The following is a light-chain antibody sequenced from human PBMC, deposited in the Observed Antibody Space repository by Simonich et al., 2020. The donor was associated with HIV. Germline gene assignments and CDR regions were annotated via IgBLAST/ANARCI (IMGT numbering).Light chain of an antibody. CDR1: QRVRSSY. J-gene: IGKJ2*01. V-gene: IGKV3-20*01. Sequence: EIVLTQSPGTLSLSPGEKATRSHRASQRVRSSYLAWYQQKPGQAPRLLIYGASSRATGIPDRFSGSGSGTDFTLTISSMQSEDFAVYYCQQYGSIFGQGTKLEIK. CDR3: QQYGSI. CDR2: GAS.